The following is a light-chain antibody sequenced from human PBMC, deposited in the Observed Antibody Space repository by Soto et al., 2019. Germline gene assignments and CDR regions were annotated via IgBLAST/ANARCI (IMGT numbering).Light chain of an antibody. CDR2: AAS. Sequence: DIQMTQPPSSLSASVGDRVTITCRASQSISSYLNWYQQKPGKAPKLLIYAASSLQSGVPSRFSGSGSGTDFTLTISSLQPEDFATYYCQQSYSTPLFTFGAGTKVDIK. V-gene: IGKV1-39*01. CDR1: QSISSY. J-gene: IGKJ3*01. CDR3: QQSYSTPLFT.